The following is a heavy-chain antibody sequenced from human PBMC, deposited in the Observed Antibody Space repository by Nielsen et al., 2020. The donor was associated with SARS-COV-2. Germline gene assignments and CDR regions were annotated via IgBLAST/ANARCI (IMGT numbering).Heavy chain of an antibody. J-gene: IGHJ6*02. CDR2: ISSRSDYT. CDR1: GFTFSDYY. CDR3: ARANYPYGMDV. Sequence: GESLKISCAASGFTFSDYYMSWIRQAPGKGLECLSYISSRSDYTNYADSVKGRFTISRDNAKNSLYLQMNSLRDEDTAVYYCARANYPYGMDVWGQGTTVTVSS. V-gene: IGHV3-11*06.